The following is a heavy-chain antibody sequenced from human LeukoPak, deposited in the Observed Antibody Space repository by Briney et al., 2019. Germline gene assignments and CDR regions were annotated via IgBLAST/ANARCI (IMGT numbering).Heavy chain of an antibody. CDR2: IIPILDIA. J-gene: IGHJ1*01. D-gene: IGHD3-10*01. CDR1: GGTFSSYA. V-gene: IGHV1-69*04. Sequence: GASVKVSCKTSGGTFSSYAISWVRQVPGQGLEWMGRIIPILDIANYAQKFQGRVTITADKSTSTAYMELRSLRSDDTAVYYCARDPQERWFGELSGRYAEYFQHWGQGTLVTVSS. CDR3: ARDPQERWFGELSGRYAEYFQH.